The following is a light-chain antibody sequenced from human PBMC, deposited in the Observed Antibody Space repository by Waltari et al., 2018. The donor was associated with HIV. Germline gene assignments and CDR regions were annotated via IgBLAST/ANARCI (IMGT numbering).Light chain of an antibody. CDR1: QGIGDY. CDR2: AAS. CDR3: QQYYIFPYT. Sequence: AIRMTQSPSSFSASTGDSVTITCRASQGIGDYLAWYQQKPGKAPELLMYAASALQNGVPSRFSGSGSGTEFTLNISCLQSEDFATYYCQQYYIFPYTFAQGTILDI. V-gene: IGKV1-8*01. J-gene: IGKJ2*01.